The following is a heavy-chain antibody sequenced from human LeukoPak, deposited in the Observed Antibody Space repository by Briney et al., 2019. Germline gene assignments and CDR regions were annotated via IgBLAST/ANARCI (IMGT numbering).Heavy chain of an antibody. CDR3: ARVSCTGGNCKPYSYYDMDV. CDR2: ISGSAGTT. J-gene: IGHJ6*02. CDR1: GFTFSSYA. V-gene: IGHV3-23*01. Sequence: GGSLRLSCAASGFTFSSYAMTWVRQAPGKGLEWVSSISGSAGTTHYADSVKGRFTISRDNSKNTPFLQMNSLRAGDTAVYYCARVSCTGGNCKPYSYYDMDVWGQGTTVTVSS. D-gene: IGHD2-8*02.